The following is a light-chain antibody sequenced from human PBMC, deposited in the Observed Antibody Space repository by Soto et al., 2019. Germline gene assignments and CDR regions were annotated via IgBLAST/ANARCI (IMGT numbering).Light chain of an antibody. V-gene: IGKV3D-20*01. Sequence: DIVLTQSPATLSLSPGERATLYCGASQRVSGGFLAWYQQKPGLAPRLILYDTSFRATGIPDRFSGSGSGTGFTLTISRVEPEDFAVYYCQQYGSSPLTFGGGTKVDIK. J-gene: IGKJ4*01. CDR3: QQYGSSPLT. CDR1: QRVSGGF. CDR2: DTS.